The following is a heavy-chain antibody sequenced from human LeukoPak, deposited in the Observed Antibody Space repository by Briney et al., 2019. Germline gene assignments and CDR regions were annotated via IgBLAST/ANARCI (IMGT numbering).Heavy chain of an antibody. D-gene: IGHD3-22*01. Sequence: PGGSLRLSCTVSGFTVTSNCMSWVRQAPGKGLQWVSVIYPGGDIYYADSVKGRFIISRDNSKNTLSLQMNSLTADDTAVYYCVRGPRYYDDSGFHYGVFDIWGQGTVVTVSS. J-gene: IGHJ3*02. CDR3: VRGPRYYDDSGFHYGVFDI. CDR1: GFTVTSNC. V-gene: IGHV3-53*01. CDR2: IYPGGDI.